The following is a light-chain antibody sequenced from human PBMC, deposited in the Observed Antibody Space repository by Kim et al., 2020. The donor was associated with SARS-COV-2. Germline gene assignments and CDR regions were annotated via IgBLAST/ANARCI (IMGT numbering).Light chain of an antibody. J-gene: IGKJ4*01. Sequence: SPGEGATLSCRASQHVSRDCLAWYQQKPGQTPRLFIYGASNRATGISDRFSGSGSGTDFTLTISRLEPEDSAVYYCQQYGSSPLTFGGGTKVEIK. V-gene: IGKV3-20*01. CDR2: GAS. CDR3: QQYGSSPLT. CDR1: QHVSRDC.